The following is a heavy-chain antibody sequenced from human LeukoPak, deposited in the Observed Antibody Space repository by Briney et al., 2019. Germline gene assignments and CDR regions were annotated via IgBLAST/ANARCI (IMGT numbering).Heavy chain of an antibody. Sequence: GGSLRLSCSASGFTFSSYAMHWVRQAPGKGLEYVSTISDKGAGTYCSDSVKGRFTISRDNSKNTLYLQMSSLRPEDTAVYYCVKGSGYFDYWGQGTLVTVSS. CDR3: VKGSGYFDY. CDR2: ISDKGAGT. D-gene: IGHD3-10*01. CDR1: GFTFSSYA. J-gene: IGHJ4*02. V-gene: IGHV3-64D*06.